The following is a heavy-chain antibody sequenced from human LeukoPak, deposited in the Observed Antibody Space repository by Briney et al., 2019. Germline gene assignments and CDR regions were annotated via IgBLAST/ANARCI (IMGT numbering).Heavy chain of an antibody. Sequence: ASVKVSCKASGYTFTSYDISWVRQAPGQGLEWMGWISAYNGNTNYAQKFQGRVTMTTDTSTSTAYMELRSLRSDDTAVYYCATAAPYYYDSSGPQLPGFDYWGQGTLVTVSS. D-gene: IGHD3-22*01. V-gene: IGHV1-18*01. J-gene: IGHJ4*02. CDR1: GYTFTSYD. CDR2: ISAYNGNT. CDR3: ATAAPYYYDSSGPQLPGFDY.